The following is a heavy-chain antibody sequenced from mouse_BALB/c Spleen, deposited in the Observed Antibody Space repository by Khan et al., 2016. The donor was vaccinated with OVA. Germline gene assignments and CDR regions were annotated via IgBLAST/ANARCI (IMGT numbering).Heavy chain of an antibody. J-gene: IGHJ4*01. CDR2: IWGDGST. V-gene: IGHV2-6-7*01. D-gene: IGHD2-10*01. Sequence: QVQLKESGPGLVAPSQSLSITCTVSGFSLTGYGVNWVRQPPGKGLEWLGMIWGDGSTDYNSALKSRLSISKDNSKSQVFLKMNSLQTDDTARYYCSRAYYGNYREAMDYWGQGTSVTGSS. CDR1: GFSLTGYG. CDR3: SRAYYGNYREAMDY.